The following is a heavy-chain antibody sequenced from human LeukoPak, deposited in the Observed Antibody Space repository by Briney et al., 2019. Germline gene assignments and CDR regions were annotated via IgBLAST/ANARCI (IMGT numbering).Heavy chain of an antibody. CDR2: IYYSGST. V-gene: IGHV4-59*01. Sequence: SETLSLTCTVSGGSIRSYYWSWIRQPPGQGLEWIGYIYYSGSTNYNPSLKSRVTISVDTSKNQFSLKLSSVTAADTAVYYCARDKKDYYDGIRYYYFELDIWCQATRVNVSS. D-gene: IGHD3-22*01. CDR1: GGSIRSYY. J-gene: IGHJ3*02. CDR3: ARDKKDYYDGIRYYYFELDI.